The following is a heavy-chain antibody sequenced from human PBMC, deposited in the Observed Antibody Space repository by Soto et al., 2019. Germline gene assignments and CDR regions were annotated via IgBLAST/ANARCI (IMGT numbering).Heavy chain of an antibody. CDR3: ARHNYGSGSTYFDY. Sequence: QVQLQESGPGLVKPSETLSLTCTVSGGSISSYYWSWIRQPPGKGLEWIGYIYYSGSTNYNPSLKSRLTISVDTSKTQFSLKLNSMTAADTAVYYCARHNYGSGSTYFDYWGQGTLVTVSS. CDR2: IYYSGST. CDR1: GGSISSYY. J-gene: IGHJ4*02. D-gene: IGHD3-10*01. V-gene: IGHV4-59*08.